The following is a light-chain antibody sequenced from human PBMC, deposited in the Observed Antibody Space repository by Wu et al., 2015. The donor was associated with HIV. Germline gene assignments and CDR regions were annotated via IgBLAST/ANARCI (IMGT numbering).Light chain of an antibody. CDR2: GAS. CDR1: QDVKKNY. Sequence: EVVLTQSPGTLSLSPGERATLSCRASQDVKKNYVAWYQHKPGQAPRLLIYGASSRATDIPDRFSGSGSGADFTLTITRVEIEDFAIYWCQQYGSSQITFGQGTRLEMK. J-gene: IGKJ5*01. CDR3: QQYGSSQIT. V-gene: IGKV3-20*01.